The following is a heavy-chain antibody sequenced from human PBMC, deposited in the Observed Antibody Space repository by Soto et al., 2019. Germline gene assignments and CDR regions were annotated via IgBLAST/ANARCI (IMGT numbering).Heavy chain of an antibody. V-gene: IGHV3-23*01. J-gene: IGHJ4*02. CDR1: GFTFSSYA. CDR2: ISGSGGST. D-gene: IGHD2-8*01. CDR3: AKDRRYCTNGVCQYYFDY. Sequence: GGSLRLSCAASGFTFSSYAMSWVRQAPGKGLEWVSAISGSGGSTYYADSVKGRFTISRDNSKNTLYLQMNSLRAEDTAVYYCAKDRRYCTNGVCQYYFDYWGQGTLVTVS.